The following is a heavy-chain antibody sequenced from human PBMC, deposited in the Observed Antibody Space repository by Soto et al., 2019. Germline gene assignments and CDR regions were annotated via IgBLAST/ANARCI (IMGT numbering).Heavy chain of an antibody. CDR2: IIPIFGTA. CDR1: GGTLSSYA. Sequence: SVTVSCKASGGTLSSYAISWVRQAPGQGLEWMGGIIPIFGTANYAQKFQGRVTITADESTSTAYMELSSLRSEDTAVYYCARDYSSSGDWYFDLWGRGTLVTVSS. CDR3: ARDYSSSGDWYFDL. V-gene: IGHV1-69*13. J-gene: IGHJ2*01. D-gene: IGHD6-13*01.